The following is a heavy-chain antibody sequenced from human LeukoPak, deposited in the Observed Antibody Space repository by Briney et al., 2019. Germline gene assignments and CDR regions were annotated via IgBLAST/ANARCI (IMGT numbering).Heavy chain of an antibody. CDR1: GFTFSSYT. Sequence: GGSLRLSCAASGFTFSSYTMNWVRQAPGKGLEWVSSISSTSGYIYYADSVKGRFTISRDNAKNSLYLQMNSLRAEDTAVYYCARVGGGVTDYWGQGTLVTVSS. V-gene: IGHV3-21*01. J-gene: IGHJ4*02. CDR2: ISSTSGYI. D-gene: IGHD2-8*01. CDR3: ARVGGGVTDY.